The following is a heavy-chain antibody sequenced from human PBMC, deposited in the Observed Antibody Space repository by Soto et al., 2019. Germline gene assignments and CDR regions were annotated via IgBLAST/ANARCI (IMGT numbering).Heavy chain of an antibody. CDR1: GYSFTSYW. D-gene: IGHD6-13*01. CDR2: IDPSDSYT. CDR3: ARQIGYSSTNYYYYGMDV. Sequence: GESLKISCKGSGYSFTSYWISWVRQMPGKGLEWMGRIDPSDSYTNYSPSFQGHVTISADKSISTAYLQWSSLKASDTAMYYCARQIGYSSTNYYYYGMDVWGQGTTVTVSS. J-gene: IGHJ6*02. V-gene: IGHV5-10-1*01.